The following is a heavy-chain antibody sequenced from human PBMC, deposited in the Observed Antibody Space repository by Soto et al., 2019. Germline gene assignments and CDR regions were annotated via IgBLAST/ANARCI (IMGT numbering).Heavy chain of an antibody. CDR2: ISGKNDKR. CDR3: AREGNGYEDY. D-gene: IGHD5-12*01. CDR1: GYTFTRYG. J-gene: IGHJ4*02. Sequence: QVQLVQSGGEIKKPGASVNVSCKASGYTFTRYGISWLRQAPGQGFEWMGWISGKNDKRNHAQKFRGRITMTTDTSPNTAYLEVRSLGSDDTAIYYCAREGNGYEDYWGQGTLVTVSS. V-gene: IGHV1-18*04.